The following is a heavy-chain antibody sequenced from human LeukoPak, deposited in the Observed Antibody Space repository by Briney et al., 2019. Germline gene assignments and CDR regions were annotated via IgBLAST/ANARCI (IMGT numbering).Heavy chain of an antibody. D-gene: IGHD3-10*01. Sequence: PGGSLRLSCAASGFTFSSYAMHWVRQAPGKGLEWVAVISYDGSNKYYADSVKGRFTISRDNSKNTLYLQMNSLRAEDTAVYYCARDFGYYYGSAPHGDYWGQGPLVTVSS. J-gene: IGHJ4*02. CDR2: ISYDGSNK. CDR3: ARDFGYYYGSAPHGDY. V-gene: IGHV3-30-3*01. CDR1: GFTFSSYA.